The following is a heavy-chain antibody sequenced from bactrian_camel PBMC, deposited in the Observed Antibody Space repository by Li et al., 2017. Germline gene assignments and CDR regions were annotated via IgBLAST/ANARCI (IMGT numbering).Heavy chain of an antibody. J-gene: IGHJ6*01. CDR1: GFTFSSYY. CDR3: ATSAYGGSWFPSDGDFGY. Sequence: HVQLVESGGGSVQAGVSLRLSCAASGFTFSSYYMSWVRQAPGKGLEWVSSIYSDGSDTYYSDFAKGRFTISRADGQNTVYLQMNSLESGDTALYYCATSAYGGSWFPSDGDFGYWGQGTQVTVS. D-gene: IGHD6*01. CDR2: IYSDGSDT. V-gene: IGHV3-2*01.